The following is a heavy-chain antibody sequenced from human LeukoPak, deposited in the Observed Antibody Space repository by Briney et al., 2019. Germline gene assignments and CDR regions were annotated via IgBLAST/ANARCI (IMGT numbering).Heavy chain of an antibody. CDR1: GFTFSNAW. CDR3: ATEWLGTS. V-gene: IGHV3-23*01. Sequence: PGGSLRLSCAASGFTFSNAWMSWVRQAPGKGLEWVSAISDSGGSTYYADSVKGRFTISRDNSKNTLYLQMNSLRVEDTAVYYCATEWLGTSWGQGALVTVSS. J-gene: IGHJ4*02. D-gene: IGHD3-22*01. CDR2: ISDSGGST.